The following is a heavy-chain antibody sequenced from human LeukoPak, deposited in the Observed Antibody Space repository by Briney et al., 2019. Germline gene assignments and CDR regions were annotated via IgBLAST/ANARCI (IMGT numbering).Heavy chain of an antibody. V-gene: IGHV3-74*01. CDR1: GFTFSSYW. CDR3: ARNTYSGRPFDY. J-gene: IGHJ4*02. D-gene: IGHD6-19*01. Sequence: GGSLRLSCAASGFTFSSYWMHWVRQAPGKGLVWVSRINSDGSSTSYAASVKGRFTISRDNAKNTLYLQMNSLRAEDTAVYYCARNTYSGRPFDYWGQGTLVTVSS. CDR2: INSDGSST.